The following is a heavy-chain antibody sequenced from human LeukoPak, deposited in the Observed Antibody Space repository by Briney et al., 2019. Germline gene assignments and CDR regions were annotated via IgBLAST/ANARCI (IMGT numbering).Heavy chain of an antibody. V-gene: IGHV3-48*02. D-gene: IGHD4-17*01. CDR3: ARDPTEMTTVTIDY. CDR2: ISSSSSTI. J-gene: IGHJ4*02. Sequence: GGSLRLSCAASGFTFSSYSMNWVRQAPGKGLEWVSYISSSSSTIYYADSVKGRFTISRDDAKNSLYLQMNSLRDEDTAVYYCARDPTEMTTVTIDYWGQGTLVTVSS. CDR1: GFTFSSYS.